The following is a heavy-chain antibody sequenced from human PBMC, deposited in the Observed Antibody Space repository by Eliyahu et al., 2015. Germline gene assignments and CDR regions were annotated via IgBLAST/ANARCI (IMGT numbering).Heavy chain of an antibody. V-gene: IGHV3-66*01. CDR3: AEDWGRSFLLN. Sequence: EVHLVESGGGLVQPGGSLRLSCXGSGFIVRNHYMAWVRQTPGKGLEWVAGIYGQETYHADSVRGRFTVSTDSXRNTMILQMNSLTVEDTGVYYCAEDWGRSFLLNWGHGTRVIVST. J-gene: IGHJ4*01. CDR2: IYGQET. CDR1: GFIVRNHY. D-gene: IGHD3-16*01.